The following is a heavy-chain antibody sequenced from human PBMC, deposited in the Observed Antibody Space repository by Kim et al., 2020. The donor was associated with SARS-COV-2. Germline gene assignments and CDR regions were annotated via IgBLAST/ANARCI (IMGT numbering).Heavy chain of an antibody. V-gene: IGHV3-48*03. CDR1: GFTFSSYE. CDR3: ARGRDIVVVVAGVFDY. CDR2: ISSSGSTI. Sequence: GGSLRLSCAASGFTFSSYEMNWVRQAPGKGLEWVSYISSSGSTIYYADSVKGRFTISRDNAKNSLYLQMNSLRAEDTAVYYCARGRDIVVVVAGVFDYWGQGTLVTVSS. D-gene: IGHD2-15*01. J-gene: IGHJ4*02.